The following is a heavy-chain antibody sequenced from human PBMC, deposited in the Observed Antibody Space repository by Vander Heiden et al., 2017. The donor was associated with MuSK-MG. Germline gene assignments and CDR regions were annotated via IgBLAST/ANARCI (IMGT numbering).Heavy chain of an antibody. CDR1: GDTFSSYA. CDR2: IIPISGTA. J-gene: IGHJ6*03. D-gene: IGHD4-4*01. CDR3: ARDHYSRFWTPLYYMDV. V-gene: IGHV1-69*01. Sequence: QVQLVQSGAEVKKPGSSVKVSCKASGDTFSSYAISWVRQAHGQGLGWMGGIIPISGTANYAQKCQGRGTITADESTSTAYMELSSLRSEDTAVDYCARDHYSRFWTPLYYMDVWGKGTTVTVSS.